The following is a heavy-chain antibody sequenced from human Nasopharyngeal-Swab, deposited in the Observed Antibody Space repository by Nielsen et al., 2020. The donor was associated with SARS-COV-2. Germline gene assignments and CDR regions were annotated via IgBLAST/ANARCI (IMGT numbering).Heavy chain of an antibody. CDR3: AREGYDFWSGYPARSYYYYGMDV. Sequence: GESLKISCAASGFTFSGYAMSWVRQAPGKGLEWVANIKQDGSEKYYVDSVKGRFTISRDNAKNSLYLQMNSLRAEDTAVYYCAREGYDFWSGYPARSYYYYGMDVWGQGTTVTVSS. CDR1: GFTFSGYA. CDR2: IKQDGSEK. J-gene: IGHJ6*02. V-gene: IGHV3-7*01. D-gene: IGHD3-3*01.